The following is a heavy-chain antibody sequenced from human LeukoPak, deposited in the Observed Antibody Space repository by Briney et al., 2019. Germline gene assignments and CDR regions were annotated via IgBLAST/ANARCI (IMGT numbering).Heavy chain of an antibody. CDR1: AFSSSSYA. CDR2: ISGSGGST. V-gene: IGHV3-23*01. CDR3: ARGYSSSSWSLFDY. Sequence: PGGSNRRSRAASAFSSSSYAMCWVREAPGKGLEWVSAISGSGGSTYYADSVKGRFTISRDNSKNTLYLQMNSLRAEDTAVYYCARGYSSSSWSLFDYWGQGTLVTVSS. J-gene: IGHJ4*02. D-gene: IGHD6-6*01.